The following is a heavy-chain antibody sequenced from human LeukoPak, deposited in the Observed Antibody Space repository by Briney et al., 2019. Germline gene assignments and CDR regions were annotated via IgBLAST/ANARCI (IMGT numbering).Heavy chain of an antibody. J-gene: IGHJ4*02. D-gene: IGHD3-22*01. CDR2: ISAYNGNT. CDR3: ARSRTYYDDSSGYWNFDY. V-gene: IGHV1-18*01. Sequence: ASVKVSCKASGYTFTSYGISWVRQAPGQGLEWMGWISAYNGNTNYAQKLQGRVTMTTDTSTSTAYMELRSLRSDDTAVYYCARSRTYYDDSSGYWNFDYWSQGTLVTVST. CDR1: GYTFTSYG.